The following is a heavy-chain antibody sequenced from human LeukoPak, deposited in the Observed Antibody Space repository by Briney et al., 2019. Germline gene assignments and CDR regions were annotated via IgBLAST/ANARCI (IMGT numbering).Heavy chain of an antibody. Sequence: GGSLRLSCAASGFTFNRHWMHWVSQAPGKGLVWVLRIDSDGSDTNYADSVKSRFTISRDNDKNTLYLQMNSLRDEDSAVYYCARGLSGKYSYGYSDYWGQGNLVTVSS. V-gene: IGHV3-74*01. J-gene: IGHJ4*02. CDR1: GFTFNRHW. CDR3: ARGLSGKYSYGYSDY. D-gene: IGHD5-18*01. CDR2: IDSDGSDT.